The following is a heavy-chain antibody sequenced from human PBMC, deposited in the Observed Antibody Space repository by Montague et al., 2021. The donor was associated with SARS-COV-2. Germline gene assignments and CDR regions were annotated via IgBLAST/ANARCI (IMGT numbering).Heavy chain of an antibody. D-gene: IGHD3-22*01. CDR1: GGSISSCY. J-gene: IGHJ4*02. Sequence: ETLSLTCTVSGGSISSCYWSWIRQPPGKGLEWIGYIYYSGSTNYNPSLKSRVTISVDTSKNQFSLKLSSVTTADTAVYYCARDSHYYDSSGHFDYWGQGTLVTVSS. V-gene: IGHV4-59*13. CDR3: ARDSHYYDSSGHFDY. CDR2: IYYSGST.